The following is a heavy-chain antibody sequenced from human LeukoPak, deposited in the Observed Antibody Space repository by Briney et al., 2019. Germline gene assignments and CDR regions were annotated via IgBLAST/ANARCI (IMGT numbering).Heavy chain of an antibody. Sequence: SETLSLTCAVYGGSFSGYYWSWIRQPSGKGLEWIGEINHSGSTNYNPSLKSRVTISVDTSKNQFSLKLSSVTAADTAVYYCARGLTAPPPLYYFDYWGQGTLVTVSS. CDR1: GGSFSGYY. CDR3: ARGLTAPPPLYYFDY. CDR2: INHSGST. V-gene: IGHV4-34*01. J-gene: IGHJ4*02. D-gene: IGHD5-18*01.